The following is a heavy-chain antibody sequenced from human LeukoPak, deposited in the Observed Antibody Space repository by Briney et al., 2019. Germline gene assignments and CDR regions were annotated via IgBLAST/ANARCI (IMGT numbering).Heavy chain of an antibody. CDR1: GGSISSYY. D-gene: IGHD3-3*01. CDR3: ARQLERHWFDP. Sequence: SETPSLTCTVSGGSISSYYWSWIRQPPGKGLEWIGYIYYSGSTNYNPSLKSRVTISVDTSKNQFSLKLSSVTAADTAVYYCARQLERHWFDPWGQGTLVTVSS. V-gene: IGHV4-59*08. CDR2: IYYSGST. J-gene: IGHJ5*02.